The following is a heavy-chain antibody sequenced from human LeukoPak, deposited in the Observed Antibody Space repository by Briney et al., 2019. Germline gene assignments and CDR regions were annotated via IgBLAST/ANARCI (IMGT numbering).Heavy chain of an antibody. J-gene: IGHJ4*02. CDR1: GFTFSRFW. CDR3: ARDGTYTDYDPDFDI. V-gene: IGHV3-7*04. Sequence: GGSLRLSCAASGFTFSRFWMSWVRQAPGKGLEWEANIKQDGSEKYYVDSVKGRFTISRDNAKNSLYLQMNSLRAEDTAVFYCARDGTYTDYDPDFDIWGQGTLVTVSS. CDR2: IKQDGSEK. D-gene: IGHD5-12*01.